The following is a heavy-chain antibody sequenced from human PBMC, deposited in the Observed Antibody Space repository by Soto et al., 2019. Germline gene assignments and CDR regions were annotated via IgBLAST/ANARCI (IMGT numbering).Heavy chain of an antibody. D-gene: IGHD3-10*01. CDR3: ARGRRGAITMVRGARYYFDY. CDR1: GGSFSGYY. Sequence: SETLSPTCAVYGGSFSGYYWSWIRQPPGKGLEWIGEINHSGSTNYNPSLKSRVTISVDTSKNQFSLKLSSVTAADTAVYYCARGRRGAITMVRGARYYFDYWGQGTLVTVSS. CDR2: INHSGST. J-gene: IGHJ4*02. V-gene: IGHV4-34*01.